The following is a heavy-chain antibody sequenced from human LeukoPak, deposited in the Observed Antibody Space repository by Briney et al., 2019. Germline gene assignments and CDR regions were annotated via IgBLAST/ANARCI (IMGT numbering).Heavy chain of an antibody. CDR2: IYYSGST. D-gene: IGHD6-13*01. J-gene: IGHJ4*02. CDR1: GGSISSYY. Sequence: SETPSLTCTVSGGSISSYYWSWIRQPPGKGLEWIGYIYYSGSTNYNPSLKSRVTISVDTSKNQFSLKLSSVTAADTAVYYCARAEQQLGYYFDYWGQGTLVTVSS. CDR3: ARAEQQLGYYFDY. V-gene: IGHV4-59*01.